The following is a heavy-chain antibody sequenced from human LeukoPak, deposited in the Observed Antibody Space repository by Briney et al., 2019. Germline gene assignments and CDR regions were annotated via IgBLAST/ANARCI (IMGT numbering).Heavy chain of an antibody. CDR3: ARVRARRRITMIVGEAGYFDY. D-gene: IGHD3-22*01. Sequence: ASVKVSCKASGYTFTGYYMHWVRQAPGQGLEWMGWINPSSGGTNYAQKFQGRVTMTRDTSISTAYMELRSLRSDDTAVYYCARVRARRRITMIVGEAGYFDYWGQGTLVTVSS. V-gene: IGHV1-2*02. J-gene: IGHJ4*02. CDR1: GYTFTGYY. CDR2: INPSSGGT.